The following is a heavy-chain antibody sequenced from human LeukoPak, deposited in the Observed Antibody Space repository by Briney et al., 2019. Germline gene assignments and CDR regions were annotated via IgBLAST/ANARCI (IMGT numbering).Heavy chain of an antibody. D-gene: IGHD3-3*01. CDR2: INTNTGNP. V-gene: IGHV7-4-1*02. CDR3: ARGGSERPYYDFWSGYYTSSDLFNFDY. Sequence: ASVKVSCKASGGTFSSYAISWVRQAPGQGLEWMGWINTNTGNPTYAQGFTGRFVFSLDTSVSTAYLQISSLKAEDTAVYYCARGGSERPYYDFWSGYYTSSDLFNFDYWGQGTLVTVSS. CDR1: GGTFSSYA. J-gene: IGHJ4*02.